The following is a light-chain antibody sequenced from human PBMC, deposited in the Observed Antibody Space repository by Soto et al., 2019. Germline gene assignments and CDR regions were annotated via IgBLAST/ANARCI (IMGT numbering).Light chain of an antibody. V-gene: IGLV2-11*01. CDR1: GSDVGDSSH. CDR3: CLSPGSLTWL. Sequence: QSALTQPRSVSASPGQSVTISCTATGSDVGDSSHVSWYQLHPGKAPKLMIYEVNNRPSGVPDRFSGSKSGSTASLTISGLQAEDEAEYYCCLSPGSLTWLFGGGTKLTVL. CDR2: EVN. J-gene: IGLJ3*02.